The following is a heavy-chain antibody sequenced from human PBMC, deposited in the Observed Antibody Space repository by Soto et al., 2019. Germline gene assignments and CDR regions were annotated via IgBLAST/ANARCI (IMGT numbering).Heavy chain of an antibody. CDR2: IYYSGST. V-gene: IGHV4-59*08. CDR1: GGSISSYY. CDR3: ARHRNWKVDY. Sequence: PSETLSLTCTVSGGSISSYYWSWIRQPPGKGLEWIGYIYYSGSTYYNPSLKSRVAVSVDTSKNQFSLKVTSVTAADTAVYYCARHRNWKVDYWGQGTLVTVSS. J-gene: IGHJ4*02. D-gene: IGHD1-1*01.